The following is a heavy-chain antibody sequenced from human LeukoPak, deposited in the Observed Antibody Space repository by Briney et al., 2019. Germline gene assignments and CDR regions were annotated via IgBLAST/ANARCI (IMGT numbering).Heavy chain of an antibody. CDR2: IYTSGST. J-gene: IGHJ6*03. Sequence: SETLSLTCTVSGYSISSGYYWGWIRQPPGKGLEWIGRIYTSGSTNYNPSLKSRVTMPVDTSKNQFSLRLSSVTAADTAVYYCARGIGYSYGYRSYYYYYMDVWGKGTTVTISS. D-gene: IGHD5-18*01. V-gene: IGHV4-38-2*02. CDR1: GYSISSGYY. CDR3: ARGIGYSYGYRSYYYYYMDV.